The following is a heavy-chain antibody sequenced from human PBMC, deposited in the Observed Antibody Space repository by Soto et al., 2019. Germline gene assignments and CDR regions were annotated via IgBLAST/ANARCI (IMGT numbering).Heavy chain of an antibody. CDR3: ARTVVVPAAVRARNWFDP. V-gene: IGHV4-34*01. CDR1: GGSFSGYY. CDR2: INHSGST. D-gene: IGHD2-2*01. Sequence: SETLSLTCAVYGGSFSGYYWSWIRQPPGKGLEWIGEINHSGSTNYNPSLKSRVTISVDTSKNQFSLKLSSVTAADTAVYYCARTVVVPAAVRARNWFDPWGQGTLVTVSS. J-gene: IGHJ5*02.